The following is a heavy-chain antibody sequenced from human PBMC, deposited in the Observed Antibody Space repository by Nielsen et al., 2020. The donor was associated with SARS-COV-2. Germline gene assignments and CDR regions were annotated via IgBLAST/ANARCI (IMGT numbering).Heavy chain of an antibody. CDR3: AVVAATTNKDYDAFDI. V-gene: IGHV1-18*01. J-gene: IGHJ3*02. CDR2: ISAYNGNT. CDR1: GYTFTSYG. D-gene: IGHD2-15*01. Sequence: ASVKVSCKASGYTFTSYGISWVRQAPGQGLEWMGWISAYNGNTNYAQKLQGRVTMTTDTSTSTAYMELRSLRSDDTAVYYCAVVAATTNKDYDAFDIWGQGTMVTVSS.